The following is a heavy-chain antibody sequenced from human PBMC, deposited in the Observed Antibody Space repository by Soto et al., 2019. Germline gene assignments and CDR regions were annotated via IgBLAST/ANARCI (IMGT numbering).Heavy chain of an antibody. D-gene: IGHD5-12*01. V-gene: IGHV3-48*03. J-gene: IGHJ3*01. Sequence: GGSRRLSCAASGFTFSSSEMYWVRQAPGKGREWVSYMHAKEQPIIYAYSVKSRFTISRNNAKNSLYLQMTSLRAEDSSVYYCAKRANRWGQGTMVTVSS. CDR1: GFTFSSSE. CDR2: MHAKEQPI. CDR3: AKRANR.